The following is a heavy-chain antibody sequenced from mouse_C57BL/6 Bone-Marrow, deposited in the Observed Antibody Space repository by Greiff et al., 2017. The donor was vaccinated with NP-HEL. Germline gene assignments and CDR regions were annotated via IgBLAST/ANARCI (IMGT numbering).Heavy chain of an antibody. CDR3: AKLRTAMDY. CDR1: GYAFSSSW. CDR2: IYPGGGVT. Sequence: QVQLQQSGPELVKPGASVKISCKASGYAFSSSWMNWVKQRPGKGLEWIGRIYPGGGVTNYNGKFKGKATLTAAKSSSTAYMQLSSLASEDSAVCFCAKLRTAMDYWGQGTSVTVSS. J-gene: IGHJ4*01. V-gene: IGHV1-82*01.